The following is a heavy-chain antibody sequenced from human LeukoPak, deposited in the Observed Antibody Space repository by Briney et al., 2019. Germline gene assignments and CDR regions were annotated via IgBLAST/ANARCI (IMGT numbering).Heavy chain of an antibody. J-gene: IGHJ4*02. CDR3: ARDRGGGAILYYFDY. D-gene: IGHD3-10*01. V-gene: IGHV3-21*01. Sequence: PGGSLRLSCAASGFTFSRYSMNWVRQAPGKGLEWVSSISSSSSYIYYADSVKGRFTISRDNAKNSLYLQMNSLRAEDTAVYYCARDRGGGAILYYFDYWGQGTLVTVSS. CDR1: GFTFSRYS. CDR2: ISSSSSYI.